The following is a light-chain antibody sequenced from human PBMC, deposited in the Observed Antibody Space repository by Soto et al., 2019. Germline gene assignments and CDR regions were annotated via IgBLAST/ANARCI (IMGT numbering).Light chain of an antibody. CDR1: QSISSW. V-gene: IGKV1-5*03. J-gene: IGKJ1*01. CDR3: QQYNSYWT. Sequence: DIQMTQSPSTLSSSVGDRATITCRASQSISSWFAWYQQKPGKAPKLLIYKASSLESGVPSRFSGSGSGTEFSLTISSLQPDDFAAYYCQQYNSYWTFGQGTKVEIK. CDR2: KAS.